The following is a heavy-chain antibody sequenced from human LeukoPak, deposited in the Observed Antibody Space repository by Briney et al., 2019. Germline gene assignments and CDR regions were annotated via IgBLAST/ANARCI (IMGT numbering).Heavy chain of an antibody. CDR3: GRAFPPLRTAAAGDY. D-gene: IGHD6-13*01. J-gene: IGHJ4*02. CDR2: INIDSITV. CDR1: GFPLSSYS. V-gene: IGHV3-48*04. Sequence: GGSLRLSCAASGFPLSSYSINWVRQAPGKGLEWVSYINIDSITVNYADSVKGRFTISRDNAKNSLYLQMDSLRAEDTAVYFCGRAFPPLRTAAAGDYWGQGTLVTVSS.